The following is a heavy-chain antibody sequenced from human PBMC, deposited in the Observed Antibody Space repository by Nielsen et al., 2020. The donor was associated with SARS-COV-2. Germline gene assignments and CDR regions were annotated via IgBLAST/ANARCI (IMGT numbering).Heavy chain of an antibody. CDR1: GGSISSNY. CDR2: IYYSGST. V-gene: IGHV4-59*01. CDR3: ARGLGLSGFDP. J-gene: IGHJ5*02. D-gene: IGHD3-10*01. Sequence: SETLSLTCTVSGGSISSNYWSWIRQPPGKGLEWIGYIYYSGSTNYTPSLKSRITISVDTSKNQFSLKLSSVTAADTAVYYCARGLGLSGFDPWGHGTLVTVSS.